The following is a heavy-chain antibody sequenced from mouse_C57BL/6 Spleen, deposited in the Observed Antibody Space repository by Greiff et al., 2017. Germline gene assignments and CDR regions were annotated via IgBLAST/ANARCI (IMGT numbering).Heavy chain of an antibody. CDR2: IIPNNGST. CDR1: GYTFTDYN. Sequence: EVQLQQSGPELVKPGASVKMSCKASGYTFTDYNMHWVKQSHGKSLEWIGYIIPNNGSTSYNQKFKGKATLTVNRSSSTAYMHRRSLTSEDSAVYYGARGWLLERGSFDYWGQGTPLTVSS. V-gene: IGHV1-22*01. J-gene: IGHJ2*01. D-gene: IGHD2-3*01. CDR3: ARGWLLERGSFDY.